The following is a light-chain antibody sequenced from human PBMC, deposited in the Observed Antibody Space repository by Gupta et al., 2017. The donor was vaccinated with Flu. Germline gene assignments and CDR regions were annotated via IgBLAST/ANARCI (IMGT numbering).Light chain of an antibody. Sequence: EVVLTQSPGTLSLSPGERVTLSCRASQSVSGTSLAWYQQKPGQSPRLLIYDASIRAPGTPNRLSGSGSGTDFTLIINRLEPEDFAVYYCQQYGSPSLTFGGGTKVEIK. J-gene: IGKJ4*01. V-gene: IGKV3-20*01. CDR1: QSVSGTS. CDR2: DAS. CDR3: QQYGSPSLT.